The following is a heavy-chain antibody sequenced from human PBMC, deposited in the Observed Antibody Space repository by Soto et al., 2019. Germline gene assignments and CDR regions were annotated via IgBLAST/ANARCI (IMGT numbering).Heavy chain of an antibody. J-gene: IGHJ6*02. CDR2: IYYAGTT. CDR1: SGSINNYY. D-gene: IGHD3-22*01. Sequence: SETLSLTCTVSSGSINNYYWSWIRQPPGKGLEFIGYIYYAGTTTYNPSLKSRVTISVDTSKNQFSLKLSSVTAADTAVYYCAREGYYDTSGYPRYFYFGMDVWGQGTTVTVSS. CDR3: AREGYYDTSGYPRYFYFGMDV. V-gene: IGHV4-59*12.